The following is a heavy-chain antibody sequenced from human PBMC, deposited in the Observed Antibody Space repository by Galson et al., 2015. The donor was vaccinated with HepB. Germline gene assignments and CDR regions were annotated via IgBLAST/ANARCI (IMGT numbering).Heavy chain of an antibody. CDR2: INTFGNEI. CDR1: GFRFGNYW. V-gene: IGHV3-74*03. J-gene: IGHJ2*01. Sequence: SLRLSCAASGFRFGNYWMHWVRQVPGKGLEWISRINTFGNEIQYADSVRGRFATSRDNAKNILYLQMYSLGAEDTGLYYCARGGGSTWFPGSGYFDLWGRGSLVTVSS. CDR3: ARGGGSTWFPGSGYFDL. D-gene: IGHD2-2*01.